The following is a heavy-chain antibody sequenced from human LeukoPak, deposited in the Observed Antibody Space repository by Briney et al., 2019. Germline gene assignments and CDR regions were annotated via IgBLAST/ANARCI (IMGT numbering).Heavy chain of an antibody. CDR1: GLTINTNY. CDR2: VYSGGDT. V-gene: IGHV3-66*01. J-gene: IGHJ4*02. CDR3: ARDPPLYYDSSGSTAG. D-gene: IGHD3-22*01. Sequence: GGSLRLSCAASGLTINTNYMSWVRQAPGKGLEWVSVVYSGGDTYYADSVKGRFTISRDNSKNTLYLQMNSLRAEDTAVYYCARDPPLYYDSSGSTAGRGLGTLVTVSS.